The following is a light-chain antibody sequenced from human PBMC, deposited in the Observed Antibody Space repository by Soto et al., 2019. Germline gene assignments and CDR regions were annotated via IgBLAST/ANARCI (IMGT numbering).Light chain of an antibody. CDR2: WAS. CDR3: QQYYSSPYT. Sequence: DIVMTQSPDSLAVSLGERATINCKSSQSGFYSSNNKNYLAWYQQKPRQPPKLLIYWASTRESGVPDRFSGSGSGTDFTLTISSLQAEDVAVYYCQQYYSSPYTFGQGTKLEIK. CDR1: QSGFYSSNNKNY. V-gene: IGKV4-1*01. J-gene: IGKJ2*01.